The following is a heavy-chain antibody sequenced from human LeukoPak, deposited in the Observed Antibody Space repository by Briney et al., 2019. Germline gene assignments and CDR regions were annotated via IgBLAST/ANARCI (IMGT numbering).Heavy chain of an antibody. CDR3: ARVSLAVAGTMDY. D-gene: IGHD6-19*01. Sequence: SETLSLTCTVSGGSISSSSYYWGWIRQPPGKGLEWIGRIYTSGSTNYNPSLKSRVTMSVDTSKNQFSLKLSSVTAADTAVYYCARVSLAVAGTMDYWGKGTLVTVSS. CDR1: GGSISSSSYY. CDR2: IYTSGST. J-gene: IGHJ4*02. V-gene: IGHV4-39*07.